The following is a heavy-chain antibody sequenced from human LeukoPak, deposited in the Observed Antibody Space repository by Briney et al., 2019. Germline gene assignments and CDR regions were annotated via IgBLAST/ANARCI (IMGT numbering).Heavy chain of an antibody. CDR1: GGSISSGSYY. V-gene: IGHV4-61*02. D-gene: IGHD2-8*02. CDR2: IYTSGST. Sequence: SQTLSLTCTVSGGSISSGSYYWSWIRQPAGKGLEWIGRIYTSGSTNYNPSLKSRVIISADTSKNQFSLKLSSVTAADTAVYYCARFGSTGGFDYWGQGTLVTVSS. CDR3: ARFGSTGGFDY. J-gene: IGHJ4*02.